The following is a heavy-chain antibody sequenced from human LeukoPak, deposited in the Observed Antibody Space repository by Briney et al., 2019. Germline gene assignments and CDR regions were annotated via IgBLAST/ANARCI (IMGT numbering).Heavy chain of an antibody. Sequence: GGSLRLSCAASGFTFSSYGIHWVRQAPGKGLEWVVVISSDGGTTYYADSVKGRFTISRDNAKDTLYLQMNSLRAEDAAVYYCASPMWDTAIHDYWGQGTLVTVSS. V-gene: IGHV3-33*08. CDR1: GFTFSSYG. J-gene: IGHJ4*02. D-gene: IGHD5-18*01. CDR2: ISSDGGTT. CDR3: ASPMWDTAIHDY.